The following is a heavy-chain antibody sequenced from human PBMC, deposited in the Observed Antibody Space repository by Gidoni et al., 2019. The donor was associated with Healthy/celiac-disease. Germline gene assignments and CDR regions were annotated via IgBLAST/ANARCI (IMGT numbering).Heavy chain of an antibody. J-gene: IGHJ4*02. D-gene: IGHD6-13*01. CDR1: GFTFSSYA. CDR3: ARVGSSWGDYFDY. CDR2: ISYDGSNK. Sequence: QVQLVESGGGVVQPGRSLRLSCAASGFTFSSYAMHWVRQAPGKGRAWVAVISYDGSNKYYADSVKGRFTISRDNSKNTLYLQMNSLRAEDTAVYYCARVGSSWGDYFDYWGQGTLVTVSS. V-gene: IGHV3-30*04.